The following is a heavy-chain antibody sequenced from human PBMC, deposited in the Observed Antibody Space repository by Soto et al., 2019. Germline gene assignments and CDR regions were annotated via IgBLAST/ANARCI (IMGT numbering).Heavy chain of an antibody. CDR1: GGSFSGYY. V-gene: IGHV4-34*01. CDR3: ARGFILTRLFRVGGWFDP. D-gene: IGHD3-9*01. CDR2: INHSGST. J-gene: IGHJ5*02. Sequence: PSETLSLTCAVYGGSFSGYYWSWIRQPPGKGLEWIGEINHSGSTNYNPSLKSRVTISVDTSKNQFSLKLSSVTAADTAVYYCARGFILTRLFRVGGWFDPWGQGTLVTVSS.